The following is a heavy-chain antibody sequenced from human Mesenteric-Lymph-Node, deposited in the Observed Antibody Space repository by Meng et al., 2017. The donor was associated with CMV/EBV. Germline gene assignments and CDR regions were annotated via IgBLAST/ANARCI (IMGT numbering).Heavy chain of an antibody. CDR1: GFSFSPDS. V-gene: IGHV3-30*04. J-gene: IGHJ4*02. CDR2: ISYDGGNE. CDR3: ARGSKHGLWSDYFDY. Sequence: SGFSFSPDSMHWVRQSPGKGLEWVAVISYDGGNEYYGDSVKGRFTISRDNSRNTLFLQMNSLRPEDTAVYYCARGSKHGLWSDYFDYWGRGSLVTVSS. D-gene: IGHD3-3*01.